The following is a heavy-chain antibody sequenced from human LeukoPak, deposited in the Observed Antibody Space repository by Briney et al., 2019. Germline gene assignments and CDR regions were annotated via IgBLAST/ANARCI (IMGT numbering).Heavy chain of an antibody. V-gene: IGHV3-66*02. D-gene: IGHD5-12*01. CDR1: GFSVRNNY. Sequence: GGSLRLSCAASGFSVRNNYMTWVRQAPGKGLEWVSIIYSGGTTYYADSMKGRFTISRDNSRNTLYLQMNSVRPEDTAVYYCATGDHGGYDQLDYWGQGTLVTVSS. CDR2: IYSGGTT. CDR3: ATGDHGGYDQLDY. J-gene: IGHJ4*02.